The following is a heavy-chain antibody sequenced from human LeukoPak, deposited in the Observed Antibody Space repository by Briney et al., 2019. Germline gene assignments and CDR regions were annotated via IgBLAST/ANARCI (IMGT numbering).Heavy chain of an antibody. D-gene: IGHD3-22*01. CDR1: GFTFSSYS. CDR3: ARVPYDSSGYSTVIDY. V-gene: IGHV3-21*01. Sequence: GGSLRLSCAASGFTFSSYSMNWVRQAPGKGLEWVSSISSSSSYIYYADSVKGRFTISRDNAKNSLYLQMNSLRAEDTAVYYCARVPYDSSGYSTVIDYWGQGTLVTVSS. J-gene: IGHJ4*02. CDR2: ISSSSSYI.